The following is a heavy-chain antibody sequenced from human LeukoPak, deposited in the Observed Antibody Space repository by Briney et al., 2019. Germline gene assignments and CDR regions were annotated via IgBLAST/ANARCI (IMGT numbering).Heavy chain of an antibody. D-gene: IGHD1-26*01. CDR3: AKDQAGAILYFDY. V-gene: IGHV3-23*01. J-gene: IGHJ4*02. Sequence: GGSLRLSCAASGFTFRSYSMNWVRQAPGKGLEWVSAISGSGGTTYYADSVKGRFTISRDNSKNTLYLQMSSLRAEDTALYYCAKDQAGAILYFDYWGQGTLVSASS. CDR2: ISGSGGTT. CDR1: GFTFRSYS.